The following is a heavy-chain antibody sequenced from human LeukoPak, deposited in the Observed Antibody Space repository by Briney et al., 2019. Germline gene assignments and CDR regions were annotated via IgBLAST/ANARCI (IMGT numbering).Heavy chain of an antibody. CDR2: ISGSGDST. D-gene: IGHD2-2*02. CDR1: GFTFSSYA. V-gene: IGHV3-23*01. J-gene: IGHJ4*02. CDR3: AKAVSRYCSSTSCYRGWYFDY. Sequence: GGSLRLSCEASGFTFSSYAMSWVRQAPGKGLEWVSAISGSGDSTYYGDSVKGRFTISRDNSKNTLYLQMNSLRAEDTAVYYCAKAVSRYCSSTSCYRGWYFDYWGQGTLVTVSS.